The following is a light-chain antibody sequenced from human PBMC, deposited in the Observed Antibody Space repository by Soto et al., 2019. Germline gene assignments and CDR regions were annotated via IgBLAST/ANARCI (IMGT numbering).Light chain of an antibody. CDR3: QSYDSRLSVFYV. J-gene: IGLJ1*01. CDR1: SSYD. CDR2: GNT. Sequence: QSVLTQPPSVSGAPGQRVTISCTGSSSYDVHWYRQLPGTAPKLPIYGNTNRPSGVPDRFSASKSVTSASLAITVLQAEDEADYYCQSYDSRLSVFYVFGTGTKVTVL. V-gene: IGLV1-40*01.